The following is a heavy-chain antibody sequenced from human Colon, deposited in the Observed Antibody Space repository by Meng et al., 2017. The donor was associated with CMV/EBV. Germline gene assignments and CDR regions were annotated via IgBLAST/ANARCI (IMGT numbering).Heavy chain of an antibody. Sequence: QVQLVRAGVEGAGTGASVLVPCQSSGSPFTGLGFDWVGQGPGQGVEWVGWISGSPGYTNRAQKFQGRVTMTTETSTSTAYLALTSLTSNDTAVYYCARGRPNWSGVLDYWGQGTLVTVSS. CDR2: ISGSPGYT. V-gene: IGHV1-18*01. J-gene: IGHJ4*02. D-gene: IGHD1-1*01. CDR1: GSPFTGLG. CDR3: ARGRPNWSGVLDY.